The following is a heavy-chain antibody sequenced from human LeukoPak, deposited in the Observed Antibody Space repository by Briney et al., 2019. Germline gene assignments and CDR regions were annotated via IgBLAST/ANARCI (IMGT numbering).Heavy chain of an antibody. D-gene: IGHD5-12*01. Sequence: GGSLRLSCSASGFTFSTYSMNWVRQAPGKGLEWVSSTSSSGSHIYYADSVKGRFTISRDNAKNSMHLQMNSLRAEDTAVYYCARDMGFGYVYYYMDVWGKGTTVTVSS. J-gene: IGHJ6*03. V-gene: IGHV3-21*01. CDR3: ARDMGFGYVYYYMDV. CDR1: GFTFSTYS. CDR2: TSSSGSHI.